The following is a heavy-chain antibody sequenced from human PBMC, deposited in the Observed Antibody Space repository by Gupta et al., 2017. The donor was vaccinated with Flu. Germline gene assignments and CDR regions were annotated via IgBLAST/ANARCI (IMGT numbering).Heavy chain of an antibody. CDR1: GASISDSNFY. CDR3: ARSPVVVRRYWYFDL. Sequence: QVQMQESGPGLVKPSETLSLSCAVSGASISDSNFYWGWVRRSPGKGQEWFGNAYFSGSTYYNPSLKGRVAVSVDTSKNEVSLRLTSVTATDSGIYYCARSPVVVRRYWYFDLWGRGALVTVSS. V-gene: IGHV4-39*01. J-gene: IGHJ2*01. D-gene: IGHD3-22*01. CDR2: AYFSGST.